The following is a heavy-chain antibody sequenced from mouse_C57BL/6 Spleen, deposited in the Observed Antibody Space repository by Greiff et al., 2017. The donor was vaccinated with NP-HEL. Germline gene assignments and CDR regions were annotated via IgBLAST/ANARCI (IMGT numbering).Heavy chain of an antibody. CDR2: ISSGGDYI. D-gene: IGHD1-1*01. V-gene: IGHV5-9-1*02. J-gene: IGHJ2*01. CDR1: GFTFSSYA. CDR3: TRDGYYYGSSYDYFDY. Sequence: EVKLMESGEGLVKPGGSLKLSCAASGFTFSSYAMSWVRQTPEKRLEWVAYISSGGDYIYYADTVKGRFTISRDNARNTMYLQMSSLKSEDTAMYYCTRDGYYYGSSYDYFDYWGQGTTLTVSS.